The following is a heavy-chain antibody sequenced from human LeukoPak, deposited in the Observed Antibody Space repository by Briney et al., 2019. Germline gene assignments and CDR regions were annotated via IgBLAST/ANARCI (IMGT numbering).Heavy chain of an antibody. CDR1: GFTFSSYG. Sequence: GGSLRLSCAASGFTFSSYGMHWVRQAPGKGLEWVAVISYDGSNKYYADSVKGRFTISRDNSKNTLYLQMNSLRAEDTAVYYCASSSSGGSSDYWGQGTLVTVSS. CDR2: ISYDGSNK. J-gene: IGHJ4*02. CDR3: ASSSSGGSSDY. D-gene: IGHD2-15*01. V-gene: IGHV3-30*03.